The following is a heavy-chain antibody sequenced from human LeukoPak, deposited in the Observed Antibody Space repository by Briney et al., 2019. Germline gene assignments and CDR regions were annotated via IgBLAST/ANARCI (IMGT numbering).Heavy chain of an antibody. Sequence: PGRSLRLSCAASGFTFDDYAMHWVRQAPGKGLEWVSGISWNSGSIGYADSVKGRFTISRDNAKNSLYLQMNSLRAEDTALYYCAKGLGSYYYYGMDVWGQGTTVTVSS. J-gene: IGHJ6*02. CDR3: AKGLGSYYYYGMDV. D-gene: IGHD3-10*01. CDR2: ISWNSGSI. V-gene: IGHV3-9*01. CDR1: GFTFDDYA.